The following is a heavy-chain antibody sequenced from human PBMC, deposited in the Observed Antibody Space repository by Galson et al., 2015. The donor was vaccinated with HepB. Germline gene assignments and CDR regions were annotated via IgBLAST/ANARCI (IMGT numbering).Heavy chain of an antibody. Sequence: SLRLSCAASGFTVSSNYMSWVRQAPGKGLEWVSVIYSGGSTYYADSVKGRFTISRDNSKNTLYLQMNSLRAEDTAVYYCARARAAAGRAWGYWGQGTLVTVSS. CDR3: ARARAAAGRAWGY. J-gene: IGHJ4*02. CDR1: GFTVSSNY. V-gene: IGHV3-53*01. CDR2: IYSGGST. D-gene: IGHD6-13*01.